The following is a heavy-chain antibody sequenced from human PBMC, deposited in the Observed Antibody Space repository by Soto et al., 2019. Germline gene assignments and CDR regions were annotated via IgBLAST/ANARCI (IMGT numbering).Heavy chain of an antibody. V-gene: IGHV4-31*03. CDR1: GGSISSGGYY. Sequence: QVQLQESGPGLVKPSQTLSLTCTVSGGSISSGGYYWSWIRQHPGKGLEWIAYIYYSGSTYYNPSLQSRVTISVDTSKNQFSLKLSSVTAADTAVYYCARGGRRSPGMDVWGQGTTVTVS. J-gene: IGHJ6*02. CDR2: IYYSGST. CDR3: ARGGRRSPGMDV.